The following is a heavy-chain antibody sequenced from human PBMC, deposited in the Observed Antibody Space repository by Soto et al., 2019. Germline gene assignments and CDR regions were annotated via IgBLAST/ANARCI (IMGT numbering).Heavy chain of an antibody. V-gene: IGHV1-69*13. J-gene: IGHJ4*02. CDR2: IIPIFGTA. Sequence: SVKVSCKASGGTFSSYAISWVRQAPGQGLEWMGGIIPIFGTANYAQKFQGRVTITADESTSTAYMELSSLRSEDTAVYYCARERSSGYYSFPNWGQGTLVTVS. D-gene: IGHD3-22*01. CDR1: GGTFSSYA. CDR3: ARERSSGYYSFPN.